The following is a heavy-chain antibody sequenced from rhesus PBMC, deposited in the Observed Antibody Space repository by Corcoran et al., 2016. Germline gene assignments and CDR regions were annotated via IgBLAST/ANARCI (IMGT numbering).Heavy chain of an antibody. Sequence: QVQLQESGPGLVKPSETLSLTCAVSVYSLSSGYVWSWIRQPPGKGLEWIGYIGGSSGSTNYNPSLKSRVTISKDTSKNQFSLKLSSVTAADTAVYYCARRSSYWYFDLWGPGAPITISS. V-gene: IGHV4-127*01. CDR2: IGGSSGST. D-gene: IGHD4-29*01. CDR1: VYSLSSGYV. CDR3: ARRSSYWYFDL. J-gene: IGHJ2*01.